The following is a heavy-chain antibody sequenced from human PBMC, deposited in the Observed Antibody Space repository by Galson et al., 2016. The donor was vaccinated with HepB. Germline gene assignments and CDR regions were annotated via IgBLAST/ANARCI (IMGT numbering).Heavy chain of an antibody. CDR3: AKDKRGHSSAWYWYYDD. CDR1: GFTFSGYA. J-gene: IGHJ4*02. CDR2: MSDSDDI. D-gene: IGHD6-13*01. Sequence: SLRLSCAASGFTFSGYAMAWVRQAPGKGLEWVSGMSDSDDIYYAPSVKGRFTISRDNSKNTEYLQLSSLRAEDTAVYYCAKDKRGHSSAWYWYYDDWGQGTLVSVSS. V-gene: IGHV3-23*01.